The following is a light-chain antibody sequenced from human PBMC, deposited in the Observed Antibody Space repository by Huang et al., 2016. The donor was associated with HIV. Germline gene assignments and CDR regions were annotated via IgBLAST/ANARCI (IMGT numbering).Light chain of an antibody. V-gene: IGKV1-39*01. CDR3: QQGYSALIT. J-gene: IGKJ5*01. CDR2: SAS. CDR1: QNINTY. Sequence: DILLTQSPSSLSASVGDSVTITCRASQNINTYLNWYQQKPGNAPNLLIHSASTLQTGVPARFSGSGSGTDFTLTVNSLQPEDSATYYCQQGYSALITFGQGTRL.